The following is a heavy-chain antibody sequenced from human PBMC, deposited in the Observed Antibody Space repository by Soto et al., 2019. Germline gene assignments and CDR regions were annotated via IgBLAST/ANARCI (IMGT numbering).Heavy chain of an antibody. D-gene: IGHD3-10*01. J-gene: IGHJ6*02. CDR1: GGSVSSGSYY. CDR3: ARVLVVWVGGMDV. V-gene: IGHV4-61*01. Sequence: QVQLQESGPGLVKPSETLSLTCTVSGGSVSSGSYYWSWLRQPPGKGLEWIGYMYNGGNTPYNPSLKSRVTISLDTSKNQLSLKLISVTAADTAVYYCARVLVVWVGGMDVWGQGTTVTVS. CDR2: MYNGGNT.